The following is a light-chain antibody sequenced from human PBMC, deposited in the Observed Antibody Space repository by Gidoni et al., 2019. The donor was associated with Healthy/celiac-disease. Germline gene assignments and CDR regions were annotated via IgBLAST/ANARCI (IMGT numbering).Light chain of an antibody. CDR2: DDS. Sequence: SYVLPPPPPVSVAPGQTARSTCGGNNLGSKSVHWYQQKPGQAPVLVVYDDSDRPSGIPERFSGSNSGNTATLTISRVEAGDEADYYCQVWDSSSDHPTVFGGGTKLTVL. CDR3: QVWDSSSDHPTV. V-gene: IGLV3-21*02. CDR1: NLGSKS. J-gene: IGLJ2*01.